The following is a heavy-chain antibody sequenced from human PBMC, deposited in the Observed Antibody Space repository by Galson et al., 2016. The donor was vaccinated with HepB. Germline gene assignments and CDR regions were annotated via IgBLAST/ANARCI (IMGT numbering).Heavy chain of an antibody. Sequence: ETLSLTCAVSGVSVTSNAWWAWVRQPPGETLEWIGEIFHTGSTNYSPSLESRLTISVNKSKNQFSLKLTSVTAADTAVYYCARKALTRGYLPLDYWGQGMLVAVSS. CDR2: IFHTGST. CDR3: ARKALTRGYLPLDY. J-gene: IGHJ4*02. D-gene: IGHD3-3*01. CDR1: GVSVTSNAW. V-gene: IGHV4-4*02.